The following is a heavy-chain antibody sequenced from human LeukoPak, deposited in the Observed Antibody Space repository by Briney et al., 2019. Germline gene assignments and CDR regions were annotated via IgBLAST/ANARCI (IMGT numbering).Heavy chain of an antibody. CDR1: GGTFISYA. CDR3: ARSPGYGDYLYYFDY. D-gene: IGHD4-17*01. Sequence: SVKVSCKASGGTFISYAISWVRQAPGQGLEWMGGIIPIFGTANYAQKFQGRVTITADESTSTAYMELSSLRSEDTAVYYCARSPGYGDYLYYFDYWGQGTLVTVSS. V-gene: IGHV1-69*13. CDR2: IIPIFGTA. J-gene: IGHJ4*02.